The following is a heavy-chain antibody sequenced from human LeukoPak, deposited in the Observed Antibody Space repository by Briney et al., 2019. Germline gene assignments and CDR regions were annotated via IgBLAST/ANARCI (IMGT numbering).Heavy chain of an antibody. CDR2: IYYSGST. D-gene: IGHD5-24*01. Sequence: SETLSLTCTVSGGSISSYYWSWIRQPPGKGLEWIGYIYYSGSTNYNPSLKSRVTTSVDTSKNQFSLKLSSVTAADTAVYYCARAVEMATITSPYFDYWGQGTLVTVSS. V-gene: IGHV4-59*01. J-gene: IGHJ4*02. CDR3: ARAVEMATITSPYFDY. CDR1: GGSISSYY.